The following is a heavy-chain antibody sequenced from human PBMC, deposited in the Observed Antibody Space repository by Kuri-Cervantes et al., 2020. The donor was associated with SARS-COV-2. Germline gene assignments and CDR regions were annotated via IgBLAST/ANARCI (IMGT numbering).Heavy chain of an antibody. CDR2: IYYSGST. V-gene: IGHV4-38-2*01. J-gene: IGHJ4*02. Sequence: SETLSLTCAVSGYSISSGYYWGWIRQPPGKGLEWIGSIYYSGSTNYNPSLKSRVTISVDTSKNQFSLKLSSVTAADTAVYYCARQGGYYGSGRGYYFDYWGQGTLVTVSS. CDR3: ARQGGYYGSGRGYYFDY. D-gene: IGHD3-10*01. CDR1: GYSISSGYY.